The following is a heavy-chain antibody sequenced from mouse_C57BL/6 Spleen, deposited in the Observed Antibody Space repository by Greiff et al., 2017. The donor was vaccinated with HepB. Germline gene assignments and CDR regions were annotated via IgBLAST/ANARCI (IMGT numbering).Heavy chain of an antibody. D-gene: IGHD2-4*01. CDR3: ARECDSGGGFAY. J-gene: IGHJ3*01. CDR1: GYSITSGYD. V-gene: IGHV3-1*01. CDR2: ISYSGST. Sequence: EVKVVESGPGMVKPSQSLSLTCTVTGYSITSGYDWHWIRHFPGSKLEWMGYISYSGSTNYNPSLKSPISITHDTSKNHIFLKLNSVTTENTATYYVARECDSGGGFAYWGQGTLVTVSA.